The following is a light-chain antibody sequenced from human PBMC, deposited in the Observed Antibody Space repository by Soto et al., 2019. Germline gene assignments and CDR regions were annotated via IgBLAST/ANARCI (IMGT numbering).Light chain of an antibody. J-gene: IGLJ3*02. V-gene: IGLV2-14*01. Sequence: QSVLTQPASVSGSPGQSITISCTGTSDDVGGYNYVSWYQQYPGKAPKLMIYEVSDRPSGVSNRFSGSKSGNTASLTISGLQAEDEAEYYCSSYTSISTGWVFGGGTKLTVL. CDR1: SDDVGGYNY. CDR2: EVS. CDR3: SSYTSISTGWV.